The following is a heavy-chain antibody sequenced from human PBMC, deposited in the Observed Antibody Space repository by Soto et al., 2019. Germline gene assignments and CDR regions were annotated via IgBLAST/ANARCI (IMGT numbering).Heavy chain of an antibody. D-gene: IGHD3-3*01. Sequence: GGSLRLSCAASGFTFSSYAMTWVRQAPGKGLEWVSVISGSGDIIYYADSVRGRFTISRDNSKNTLYLQMNSLRAEDTAVYYCAKERSFGVVIISDYWGQGTLVTVSS. J-gene: IGHJ4*02. V-gene: IGHV3-23*01. CDR1: GFTFSSYA. CDR3: AKERSFGVVIISDY. CDR2: ISGSGDII.